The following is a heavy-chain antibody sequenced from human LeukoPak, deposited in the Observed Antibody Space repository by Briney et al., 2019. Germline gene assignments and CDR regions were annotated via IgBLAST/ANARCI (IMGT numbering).Heavy chain of an antibody. V-gene: IGHV4-4*02. CDR1: GGSISSTNW. Sequence: PSETLSLTCAVSGGSISSTNWWSWVRQPPGKGLEWIGEIYHSGSTNYNPSLKSRVTISIDKSKNQFSLKLSFVTAADTAVYYCAKAVAGTRYFQYWGQGTLVTVSS. CDR3: AKAVAGTRYFQY. J-gene: IGHJ1*01. CDR2: IYHSGST. D-gene: IGHD6-19*01.